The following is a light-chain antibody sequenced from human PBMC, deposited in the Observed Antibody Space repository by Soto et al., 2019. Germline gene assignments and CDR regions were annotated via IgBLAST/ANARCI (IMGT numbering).Light chain of an antibody. CDR3: QQANSFPLT. J-gene: IGKJ4*01. Sequence: DIQMTQSPSSVSASVGDRVTITCRASQGISSCLAWYQQKPVKAPKLLIYAASSLQSGVPSRFSGSGSVTDFTLTISSRQHEDFATYYCQQANSFPLTFGGGTKVEIK. CDR1: QGISSC. CDR2: AAS. V-gene: IGKV1-12*01.